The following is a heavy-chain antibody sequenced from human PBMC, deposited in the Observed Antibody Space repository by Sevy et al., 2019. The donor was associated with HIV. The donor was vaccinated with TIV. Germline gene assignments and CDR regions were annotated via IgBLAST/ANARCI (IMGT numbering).Heavy chain of an antibody. V-gene: IGHV4-39*01. D-gene: IGHD5-12*01. J-gene: IGHJ4*02. Sequence: SESLSLTCTVSGDSISGTDYSWGWIRQPPGKGLEWIGNIHYKGTTYYNPSLKSRVTVSVDTSKNQFSLRLSSLSAADTAVYYCARLDPSGPRDYWVQGTLVTVSS. CDR2: IHYKGTT. CDR1: GDSISGTDYS. CDR3: ARLDPSGPRDY.